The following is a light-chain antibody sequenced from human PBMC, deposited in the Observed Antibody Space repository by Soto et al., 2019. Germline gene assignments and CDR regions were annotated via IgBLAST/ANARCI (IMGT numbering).Light chain of an antibody. V-gene: IGKV3-15*01. CDR1: HRVAGY. CDR3: QQYNNWPLT. Sequence: EILMTQSPATLSVSPGERATLSCRASHRVAGYLAWYQQKPGQAPRLLIYDASTRATGIPARFSGSGSGTLSTLTSSSLQSEDFADYYWQQYNNWPLTFGGGTKVEI. CDR2: DAS. J-gene: IGKJ4*01.